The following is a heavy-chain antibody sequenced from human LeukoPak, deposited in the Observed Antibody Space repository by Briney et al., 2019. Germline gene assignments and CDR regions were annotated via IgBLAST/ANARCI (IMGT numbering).Heavy chain of an antibody. D-gene: IGHD5-24*01. Sequence: PGGSLRLSCAASGFTVSSNYMTWVRQAPGKGLEWVSLFYGGGSTYYADSVKGRFTISRDNSKNTLYLQMNSLRAEDTAVYYCARDPMTMDAFDIWGQGTMVTVSS. J-gene: IGHJ3*02. V-gene: IGHV3-66*01. CDR3: ARDPMTMDAFDI. CDR1: GFTVSSNY. CDR2: FYGGGST.